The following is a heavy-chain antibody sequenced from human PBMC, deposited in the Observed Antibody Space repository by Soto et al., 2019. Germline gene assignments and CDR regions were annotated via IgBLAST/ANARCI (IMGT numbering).Heavy chain of an antibody. CDR1: GFTFNIAW. CDR2: IKSNIHGGTT. CDR3: VRENYYYGMDV. Sequence: PGGSLRLSCAASGFTFNIAWMNWVRQAPGKGLEWVGLIKSNIHGGTTDYAAPVKGRFTISRDDSKDTLYLQMNSLRVEDTAMYYCVRENYYYGMDVWGQGTAVTVSS. V-gene: IGHV3-15*07. J-gene: IGHJ6*02.